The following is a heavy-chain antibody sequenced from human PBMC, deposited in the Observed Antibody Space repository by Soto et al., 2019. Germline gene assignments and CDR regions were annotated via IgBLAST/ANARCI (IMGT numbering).Heavy chain of an antibody. D-gene: IGHD4-17*01. Sequence: SETLSLTCAVYGGSFSGYYWNWIRQPPGKGLEWIGEINHSGSTNYNPSLKSRVTISLDTSKNQFSLKLSSVTAADTAVYYCARGYGGNFDYWGQETLVTVSS. CDR1: GGSFSGYY. V-gene: IGHV4-34*01. CDR2: INHSGST. CDR3: ARGYGGNFDY. J-gene: IGHJ4*02.